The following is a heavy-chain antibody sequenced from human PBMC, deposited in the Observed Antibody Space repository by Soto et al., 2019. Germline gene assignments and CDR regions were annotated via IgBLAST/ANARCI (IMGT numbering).Heavy chain of an antibody. Sequence: ASVKVSCKASRYLFTSHNIHWVREAPGQGLEWMGEINPRSGSAGYDQKFRGRLTMTSDASTTTVYMTLSSLRSEDTAVYYCGGIAGAGLTWFDFWGQGTPVTVSS. CDR2: INPRSGSA. CDR1: RYLFTSHN. CDR3: GGIAGAGLTWFDF. D-gene: IGHD6-13*01. J-gene: IGHJ4*02. V-gene: IGHV1-46*01.